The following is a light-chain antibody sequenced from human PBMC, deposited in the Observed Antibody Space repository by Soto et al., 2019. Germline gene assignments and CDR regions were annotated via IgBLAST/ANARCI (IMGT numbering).Light chain of an antibody. CDR1: ESVSSRN. CDR3: QQYCSSSGT. V-gene: IGKV3-20*01. CDR2: GAS. J-gene: IGKJ1*01. Sequence: EIVLTQSPGTLSLSPGERATLSCRASESVSSRNLAWYQQKPGQAPMLLIYGASIRATGIPDRFSGSGSGTDFTLTISRLEPDDFAVYYCQQYCSSSGTFGQGTKVEIK.